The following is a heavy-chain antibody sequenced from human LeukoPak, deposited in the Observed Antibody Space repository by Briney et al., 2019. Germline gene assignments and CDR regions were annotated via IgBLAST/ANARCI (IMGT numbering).Heavy chain of an antibody. Sequence: GGSLRLSCVVSGFTFSRYWMSWVRQATGKGLEWVANIKEDGSEKYYVDSVKGRFTISRDNAKKSLYLQVDSLRAEDTAVYYCARDIRFSLDCWGQGTLVTVSS. CDR2: IKEDGSEK. D-gene: IGHD3-3*01. V-gene: IGHV3-7*04. CDR1: GFTFSRYW. J-gene: IGHJ4*02. CDR3: ARDIRFSLDC.